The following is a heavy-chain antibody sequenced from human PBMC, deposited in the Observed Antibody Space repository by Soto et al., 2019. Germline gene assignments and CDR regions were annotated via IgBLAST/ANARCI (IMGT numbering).Heavy chain of an antibody. CDR2: ISAYNGNT. CDR1: GYTFTSYG. Sequence: ASVKVSCKASGYTFTSYGISWVRQAPGQGLEWMGWISAYNGNTNYAQKLQGRVTMTTDTSTSTAYMELRSLRSDDTAVYYCARERLRFLEWLLYACSDYYYYGMDVWGQGTTVTVSS. V-gene: IGHV1-18*01. CDR3: ARERLRFLEWLLYACSDYYYYGMDV. D-gene: IGHD3-3*01. J-gene: IGHJ6*02.